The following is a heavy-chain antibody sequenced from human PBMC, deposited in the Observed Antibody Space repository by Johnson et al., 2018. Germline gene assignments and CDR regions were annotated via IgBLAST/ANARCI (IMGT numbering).Heavy chain of an antibody. CDR2: ISSSGSTI. V-gene: IGHV3-11*01. Sequence: VQLLESGGALVKPGGSLRLSCAASGFTFSDYYMTWIRQAPGKGLEWVSYISSSGSTIYYADPVKGRFTISRDNAKNSLYLQMNSLRAEDTAGYYCARDLGGSYFAFDIWGQGTMVTVSS. J-gene: IGHJ3*02. CDR1: GFTFSDYY. CDR3: ARDLGGSYFAFDI. D-gene: IGHD1-26*01.